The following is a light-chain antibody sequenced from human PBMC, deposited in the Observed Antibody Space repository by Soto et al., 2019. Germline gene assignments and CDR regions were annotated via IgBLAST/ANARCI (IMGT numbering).Light chain of an antibody. CDR2: KAS. J-gene: IGKJ1*01. V-gene: IGKV1-5*03. CDR3: QQYESQST. Sequence: DVQMTQSPSTLSASVGDKITITCRASQSVGRWLAWYQQKPGKAPEVLIYKASTLKYGVPSRFSGSGSGTEFSLTISSLQPDDFATYFCQQYESQSTFGQGTEVEIK. CDR1: QSVGRW.